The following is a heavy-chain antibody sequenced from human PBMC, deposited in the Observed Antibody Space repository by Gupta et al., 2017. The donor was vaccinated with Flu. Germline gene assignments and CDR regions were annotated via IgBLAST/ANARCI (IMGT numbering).Heavy chain of an antibody. CDR3: ARGGSCGGDCYYFDY. CDR1: GYTFINYE. Sequence: QVQLVQSGAEVKKPGASVTVSCKASGYTFINYEVHWVRQAPGQGLEWMGVINPSGGSTGYAQKFQGRGTLTRDTSTSTIYMELSSLRSEDTAMYYCARGGSCGGDCYYFDYWGQGTLVIVSS. J-gene: IGHJ4*02. CDR2: INPSGGST. V-gene: IGHV1-46*01. D-gene: IGHD2-21*01.